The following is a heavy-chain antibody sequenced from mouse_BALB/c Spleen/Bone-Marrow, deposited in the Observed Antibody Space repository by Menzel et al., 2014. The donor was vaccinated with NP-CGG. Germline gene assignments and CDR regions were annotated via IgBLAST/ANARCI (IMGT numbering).Heavy chain of an antibody. V-gene: IGHV1-5*01. D-gene: IGHD1-1*01. Sequence: VQLQQSGTVLARPGASVKMSCKASGYSFTSYWMHWVKQRPGQGLEWIGAIYPGNSDTSHNQKFKGKAKLTAVTSASTAYMELSSLTNEDSAVYYCTRFLYCYGSREGDYAMDYWGQGTSVTVSS. CDR2: IYPGNSDT. CDR3: TRFLYCYGSREGDYAMDY. J-gene: IGHJ4*01. CDR1: GYSFTSYW.